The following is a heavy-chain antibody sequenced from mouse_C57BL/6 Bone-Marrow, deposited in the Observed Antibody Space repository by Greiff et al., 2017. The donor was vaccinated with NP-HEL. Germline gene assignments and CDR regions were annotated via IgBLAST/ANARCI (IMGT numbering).Heavy chain of an antibody. V-gene: IGHV1-26*01. J-gene: IGHJ2*01. CDR1: GYTFTDYY. D-gene: IGHD1-1*01. CDR2: INPNNGGT. Sequence: VQLQQSGPELVKPGASVKISCKASGYTFTDYYMNWVKQSHGKSLEWIGDINPNNGGTSYNQKFKGKANLTVYKSTSTAYMELRSLTSEDSAVYYCARRRDYGSSFDYWGQGTTLTVSS. CDR3: ARRRDYGSSFDY.